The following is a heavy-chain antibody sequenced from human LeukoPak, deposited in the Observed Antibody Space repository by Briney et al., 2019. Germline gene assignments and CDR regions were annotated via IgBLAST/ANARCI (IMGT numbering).Heavy chain of an antibody. V-gene: IGHV3-66*02. J-gene: IGHJ4*02. Sequence: GGSLRLSCAASGFTVSSNYMSWVRQAPGKGLEWVSVIYSGGSTYYADSVKGRFTISRDNSKSTLYPQMNSLRAADTAVYYCARDRGGRKRYSSGWYPPDYWGQGTLVTVSS. D-gene: IGHD6-19*01. CDR2: IYSGGST. CDR1: GFTVSSNY. CDR3: ARDRGGRKRYSSGWYPPDY.